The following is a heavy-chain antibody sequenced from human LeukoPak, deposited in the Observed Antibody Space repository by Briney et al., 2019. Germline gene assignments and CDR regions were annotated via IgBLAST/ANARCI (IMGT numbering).Heavy chain of an antibody. CDR1: GYTFTSYG. J-gene: IGHJ4*02. D-gene: IGHD3-9*01. V-gene: IGHV1-18*01. CDR3: ARGYDILTGYYSFDY. Sequence: ASVKVSCKASGYTFTSYGISWVRQAPGQGLEWMGWISAYNGNTNYAQKLQGRVTMTTDTSTSTAYMELRSLRSDDTAVYYCARGYDILTGYYSFDYWGQGTLVTVSS. CDR2: ISAYNGNT.